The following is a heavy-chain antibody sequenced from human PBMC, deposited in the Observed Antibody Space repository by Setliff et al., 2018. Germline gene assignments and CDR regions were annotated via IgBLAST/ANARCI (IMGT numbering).Heavy chain of an antibody. D-gene: IGHD2-15*01. CDR1: GGSISSGSYY. CDR2: IYSSGST. CDR3: ARILGYCSGGSCYVPY. J-gene: IGHJ4*02. Sequence: TLSLTCTVSGGSISSGSYYWSWIRQPAGKGLEWIGHIYSSGSTNYNPSLKSRVTISVDRSKNQFSLKLSSVIAADTAVYYCARILGYCSGGSCYVPYWGQGTLVTVSS. V-gene: IGHV4-61*09.